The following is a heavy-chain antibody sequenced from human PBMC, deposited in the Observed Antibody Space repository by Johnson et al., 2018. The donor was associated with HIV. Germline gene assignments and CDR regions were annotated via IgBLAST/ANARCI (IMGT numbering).Heavy chain of an antibody. CDR3: AETPGIAAAGTGYAFDI. CDR1: GFTFSSYA. J-gene: IGHJ3*02. V-gene: IGHV3-30*04. Sequence: QVYLVESGGGVVQPGRSLRLSCAASGFTFSSYAMHWVRQAPGKGLEWVAVISYDGSNKYYADSVKGRFTISRDNSKNTLYLQMNSLRAEDTAVYYCAETPGIAAAGTGYAFDIWGQGTMVTVSS. D-gene: IGHD6-13*01. CDR2: ISYDGSNK.